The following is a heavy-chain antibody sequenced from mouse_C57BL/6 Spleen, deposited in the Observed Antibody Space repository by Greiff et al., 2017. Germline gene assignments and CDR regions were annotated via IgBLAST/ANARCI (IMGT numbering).Heavy chain of an antibody. V-gene: IGHV1-59*01. CDR2: IDPSASYP. Sequence: QVQLQQPGAELVRPGTSVQLSCKASGYTFTSYWMHWLKQRPGQGLEWIGVIDPSASYPTYNQQFKGKATLTVDTSSSTAYMQRSSLTSEDSAVYYCARGEDPSWFAYWGQGTLVTVSA. J-gene: IGHJ3*01. CDR3: ARGEDPSWFAY. CDR1: GYTFTSYW.